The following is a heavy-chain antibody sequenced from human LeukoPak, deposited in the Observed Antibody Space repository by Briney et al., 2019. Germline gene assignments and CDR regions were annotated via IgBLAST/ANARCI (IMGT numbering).Heavy chain of an antibody. CDR2: INHSGST. Sequence: SETLSLTCGVYGGSFIPYYWSWIRQPPGKGLEWIGEINHSGSTNYNPSLKSRVTISVDTSKNQFSLKLSSVTAADTAVYYCARGGFYCGGDCYVDYWGQGTLVTVSS. J-gene: IGHJ4*02. CDR3: ARGGFYCGGDCYVDY. V-gene: IGHV4-34*01. CDR1: GGSFIPYY. D-gene: IGHD2-21*02.